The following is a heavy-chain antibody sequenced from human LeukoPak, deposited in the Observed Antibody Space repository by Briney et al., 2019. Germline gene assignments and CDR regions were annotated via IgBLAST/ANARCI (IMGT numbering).Heavy chain of an antibody. J-gene: IGHJ5*02. D-gene: IGHD6-19*01. CDR3: ARETSGSGLDWFDP. Sequence: SVKVSCKASGGTFSSYAISWVRQAPGQGLEWMGGIIPIFGTANYAQKFQGRVTITADKSTSTAYMELSSLRSEDTAVYYCARETSGSGLDWFDPWGQGTLVTVSS. CDR1: GGTFSSYA. CDR2: IIPIFGTA. V-gene: IGHV1-69*06.